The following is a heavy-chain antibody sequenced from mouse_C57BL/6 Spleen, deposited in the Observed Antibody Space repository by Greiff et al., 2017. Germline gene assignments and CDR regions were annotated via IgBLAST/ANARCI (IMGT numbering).Heavy chain of an antibody. D-gene: IGHD1-1*02. CDR2: IRLKSDNYAT. CDR1: GFTFSNYW. V-gene: IGHV6-3*01. CDR3: TIGYYDFDY. J-gene: IGHJ2*01. Sequence: EVKVEESGGGLVQPGGSMKLSCVASGFTFSNYWMNWVRQSPEKGLEWVAQIRLKSDNYATHYAESVKGRFTISRDDSKSSVYLQMNNLRAEDTGIYYCTIGYYDFDYWGQGTTLTVSS.